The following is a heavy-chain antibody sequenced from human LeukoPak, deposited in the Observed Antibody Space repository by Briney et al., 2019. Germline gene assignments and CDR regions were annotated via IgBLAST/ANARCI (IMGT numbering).Heavy chain of an antibody. Sequence: SETLSLTCAVYGGSFSGYYWSWIRQPPGKGLEWIGEINHSGSTNYNPSLKSRVTISADTSKGQFSLKLSSVTAADTAVYYCARVDDSSGYLDYWGQGTLVTVSS. V-gene: IGHV4-34*01. CDR3: ARVDDSSGYLDY. J-gene: IGHJ4*02. CDR1: GGSFSGYY. CDR2: INHSGST. D-gene: IGHD3-22*01.